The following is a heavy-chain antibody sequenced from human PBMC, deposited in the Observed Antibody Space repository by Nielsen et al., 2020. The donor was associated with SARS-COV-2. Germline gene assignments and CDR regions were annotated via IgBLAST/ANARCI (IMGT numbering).Heavy chain of an antibody. V-gene: IGHV4-30-4*01. CDR3: ASLPALNNYSDS. CDR2: IYSTGHT. J-gene: IGHJ4*02. D-gene: IGHD2/OR15-2a*01. Sequence: SETLSLTCTVSGDSISSGGYYWSWIRQPPGQGLEWIGYIYSTGHTFYNPSLSSRVTISLDTSKNQFSLKLPSVTAADTAVYYCASLPALNNYSDSWGQGTLVTVSS. CDR1: GDSISSGGYY.